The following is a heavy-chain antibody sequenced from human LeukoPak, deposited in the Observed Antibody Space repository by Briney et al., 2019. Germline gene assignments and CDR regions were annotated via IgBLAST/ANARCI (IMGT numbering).Heavy chain of an antibody. D-gene: IGHD2-21*02. V-gene: IGHV3-23*01. J-gene: IGHJ4*02. CDR2: ISGSRGST. CDR3: AKMTAMGFSDY. CDR1: GFTFSSYW. Sequence: GSLRLSCAVSGFTFSSYWMSWFRQAPGKGLEWVSAISGSRGSTYYADSVKGRFTISRDNSKNTLYLQMNSLRAEDTAVYYCAKMTAMGFSDYWGQGTLVTVSS.